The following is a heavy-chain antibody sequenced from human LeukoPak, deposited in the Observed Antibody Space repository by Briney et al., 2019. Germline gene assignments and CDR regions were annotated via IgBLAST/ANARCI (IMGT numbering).Heavy chain of an antibody. J-gene: IGHJ4*02. V-gene: IGHV1-2*06. Sequence: ASVEVSCKASGYTFTAYHMHWVRQAPGQGLEWMGRINPNSGDTNYAQKFQGRVTITRDTSISTAYMELSRLRSDDTAVYYCARDYCSSTGCLFDYWGQGTLVSVSS. D-gene: IGHD2-2*01. CDR3: ARDYCSSTGCLFDY. CDR2: INPNSGDT. CDR1: GYTFTAYH.